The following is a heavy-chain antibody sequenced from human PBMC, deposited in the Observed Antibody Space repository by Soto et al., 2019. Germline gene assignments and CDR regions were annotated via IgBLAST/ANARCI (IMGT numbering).Heavy chain of an antibody. CDR1: GGTFSSYA. CDR2: IIPIFGTA. J-gene: IGHJ6*02. D-gene: IGHD2-2*01. CDR3: ARAPIIVVGPAAPYYYYYGRDF. Sequence: QVQLVQSGAEVKKPGSSVKVSCKASGGTFSSYAISWVRHAPGQGLEWMGGIIPIFGTANYAQTFQGRVTITADESTSTAYIELSSLCSEDTAVYYCARAPIIVVGPAAPYYYYYGRDFWGQGTTYTVSS. V-gene: IGHV1-69*01.